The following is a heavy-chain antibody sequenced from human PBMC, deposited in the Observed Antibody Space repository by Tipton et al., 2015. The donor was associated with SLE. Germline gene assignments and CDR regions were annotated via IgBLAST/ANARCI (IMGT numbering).Heavy chain of an antibody. V-gene: IGHV3-30*04. CDR3: AREASNDSRGYMDV. J-gene: IGHJ6*03. Sequence: EASGFTFSSYAMHWVRQAPGKGLEWAAVISYDGSNKYYADSVKGRFTISRDNSKNTLYLQMNSLRAEDTAVYYCAREASNDSRGYMDVWGKGTTVTVPS. CDR1: GFTFSSYA. D-gene: IGHD3-3*01. CDR2: ISYDGSNK.